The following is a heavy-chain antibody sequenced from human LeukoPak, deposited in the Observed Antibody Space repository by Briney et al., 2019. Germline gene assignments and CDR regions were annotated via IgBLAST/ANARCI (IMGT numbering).Heavy chain of an antibody. Sequence: PGGSLRLSCAASGFTFSSYSMNWVRQAPGKGLEWVSYISSSSSTIYYADSVKGRFTISRDNAKNSLYLQMNSLRAEDTAVYYCATIRQGLFDYWGQGTLVTVSS. V-gene: IGHV3-48*04. CDR1: GFTFSSYS. CDR3: ATIRQGLFDY. CDR2: ISSSSSTI. J-gene: IGHJ4*02.